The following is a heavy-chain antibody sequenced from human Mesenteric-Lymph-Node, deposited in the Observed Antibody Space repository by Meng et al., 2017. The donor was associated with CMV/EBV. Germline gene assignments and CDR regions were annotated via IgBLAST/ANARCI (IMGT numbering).Heavy chain of an antibody. J-gene: IGHJ2*01. D-gene: IGHD3-16*01. V-gene: IGHV1-18*01. CDR2: ISAENGNT. CDR3: ARGDHDGGYWYFDL. Sequence: KASGYSFAIYGITWVRQAPGQGLEWMGWISAENGNTNYARQFQDRVTVTTDTSTNIAYMELRSLRSDDTAVYYCARGDHDGGYWYFDLWGRGTLVTVSS. CDR1: GYSFAIYG.